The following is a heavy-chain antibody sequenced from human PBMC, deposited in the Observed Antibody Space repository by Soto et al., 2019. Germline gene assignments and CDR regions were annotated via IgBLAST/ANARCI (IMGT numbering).Heavy chain of an antibody. CDR2: IYHSGST. D-gene: IGHD2-2*03. J-gene: IGHJ5*02. Sequence: KSSETLSLTCAVSVGSISSGGYSWSWIRQPPWKGLEWIGYIYHSGSTYYNPSLKSRVTISVDRSKNQFSLKLSSVTAADTAVYYCARVGIVVVTAAIYWGWFDPWGQGTLVTVSS. CDR1: VGSISSGGYS. CDR3: ARVGIVVVTAAIYWGWFDP. V-gene: IGHV4-30-2*01.